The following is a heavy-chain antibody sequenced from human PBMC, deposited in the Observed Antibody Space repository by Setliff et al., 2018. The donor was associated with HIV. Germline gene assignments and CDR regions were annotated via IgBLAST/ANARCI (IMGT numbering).Heavy chain of an antibody. D-gene: IGHD3-22*01. V-gene: IGHV1-8*02. CDR2: INPNSGGST. Sequence: SVKVSCKASGYTFTSYDINWVRQATGQGLEWMGRINPNSGGSTTYAQKFQDRVTMTRDTSTSTGYMELRSLRSEDTAVYYCARGSDASGYYPIYYYYGMDVWGQGTTVTVSS. CDR3: ARGSDASGYYPIYYYYGMDV. CDR1: GYTFTSYD. J-gene: IGHJ6*02.